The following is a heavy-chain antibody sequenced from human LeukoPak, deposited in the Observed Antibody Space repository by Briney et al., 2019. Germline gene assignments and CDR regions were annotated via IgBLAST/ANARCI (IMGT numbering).Heavy chain of an antibody. Sequence: PSETLSLTCTVSGGSISSYYWSWIRQPPGKGLEWIGYIYYSGSTNYNPSLKSRVTISVDTSKNQFSLKLSSVTAADTAVYYCARPTKGQWLMVTADWYFDLWGRGTLVTVSS. V-gene: IGHV4-59*12. CDR3: ARPTKGQWLMVTADWYFDL. J-gene: IGHJ2*01. D-gene: IGHD6-19*01. CDR1: GGSISSYY. CDR2: IYYSGST.